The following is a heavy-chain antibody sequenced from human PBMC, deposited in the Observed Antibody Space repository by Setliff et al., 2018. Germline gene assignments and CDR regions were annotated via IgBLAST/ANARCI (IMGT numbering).Heavy chain of an antibody. Sequence: PETLSPTCSVSGASISSYYWSWIRQPPGKGLEWIGYIYTSGTTKYNPSLKSRVTISIDTSKSQFSLNRSSVTAADTAVYYCARIAYGSGSYYFDYWGQGTLVTVSS. CDR3: ARIAYGSGSYYFDY. CDR2: IYTSGTT. D-gene: IGHD3-10*01. V-gene: IGHV4-4*08. J-gene: IGHJ4*02. CDR1: GASISSYY.